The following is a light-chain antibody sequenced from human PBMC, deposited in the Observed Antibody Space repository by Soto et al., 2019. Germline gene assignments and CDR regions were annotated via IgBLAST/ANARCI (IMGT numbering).Light chain of an antibody. CDR2: GAS. CDR3: QHYDTWPIS. CDR1: QSVRRN. V-gene: IGKV3-15*01. J-gene: IGKJ5*01. Sequence: EKVMTQSPATLSVSPGERATLSCRASQSVRRNLAWYQQRPGQAPRLLIYGASTRATGLPARFSGSGSGTEFTLTISSLQSEDFALYYCQHYDTWPISFGQGTRLEIK.